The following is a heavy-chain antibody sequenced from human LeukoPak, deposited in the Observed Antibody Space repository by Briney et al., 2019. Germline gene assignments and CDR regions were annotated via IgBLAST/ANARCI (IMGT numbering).Heavy chain of an antibody. CDR1: GGSISSSSYY. CDR3: ARQVLDSGSYYGGYYFDY. D-gene: IGHD1-26*01. V-gene: IGHV4-39*01. J-gene: IGHJ4*02. Sequence: SETLSLTCTVSGGSISSSSYYWGWIRQPPGKGLEWIGSIYYSGSTYYSPSLKSRVTISVDTSKNQFSLKLSSVTAADTAVYYCARQVLDSGSYYGGYYFDYWGQGTLVTVSS. CDR2: IYYSGST.